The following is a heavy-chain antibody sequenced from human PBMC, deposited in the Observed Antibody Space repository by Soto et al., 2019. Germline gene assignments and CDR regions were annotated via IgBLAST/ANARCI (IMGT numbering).Heavy chain of an antibody. CDR3: ARGVEGYSYGYDY. CDR2: ISSSGRTI. J-gene: IGHJ4*02. CDR1: GFTFSSYE. Sequence: EVQLVESGGGLVQPGGSLRLSCAASGFTFSSYEMNWVRQAPGKGLEWVSYISSSGRTIYYGDSVKGRFTISRDNAKNSLYMQMNSLRAEDTAVYYCARGVEGYSYGYDYWGQGTLVTVSS. D-gene: IGHD5-18*01. V-gene: IGHV3-48*03.